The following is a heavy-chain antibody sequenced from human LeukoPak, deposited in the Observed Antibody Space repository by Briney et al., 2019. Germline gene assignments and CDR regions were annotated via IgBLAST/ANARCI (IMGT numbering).Heavy chain of an antibody. J-gene: IGHJ3*02. D-gene: IGHD3-9*01. V-gene: IGHV4-61*01. CDR1: GGSVSSGSYY. CDR2: IYYSGST. CDR3: ARIKSYYDILTGYQGTRDAFDI. Sequence: SETLSLTCTVSGGSVSSGSYYWSWIRQPPGKGLEWIGYIYYSGSTNYNPSLKSRVAISVDTSKNQFSLKLSSVTAADTAAYYCARIKSYYDILTGYQGTRDAFDIWGQGTMVTVSS.